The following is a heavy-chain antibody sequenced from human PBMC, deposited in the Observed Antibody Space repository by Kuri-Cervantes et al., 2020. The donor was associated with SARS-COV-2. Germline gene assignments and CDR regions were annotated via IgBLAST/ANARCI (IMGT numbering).Heavy chain of an antibody. D-gene: IGHD3-3*01. CDR3: ARGDLGVTIFGVGAFDI. J-gene: IGHJ3*02. CDR1: GYTFTSYD. Sequence: ASVKVSCKASGYTFTSYDINWVRQATGQGLEWMGWMNPNSGNTGYAQKFQGRVTITRNTSISTAYMGLSSLRSEDTAVYYCARGDLGVTIFGVGAFDIWGQGTMVTVSS. V-gene: IGHV1-8*03. CDR2: MNPNSGNT.